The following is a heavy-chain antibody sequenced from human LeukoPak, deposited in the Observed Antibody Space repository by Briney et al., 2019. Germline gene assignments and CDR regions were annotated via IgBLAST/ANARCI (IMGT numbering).Heavy chain of an antibody. CDR3: AKEILYYYGSGSYSSSAFDI. J-gene: IGHJ3*02. Sequence: PGASLRISCAASGFTFNSYAMSWVRQAPGKGLEWVSAISGSGGSTYYADSVKGRFTISRDNSKNTLYLQMNSLRAEDTAVYYCAKEILYYYGSGSYSSSAFDIWGQGTMVTVSS. CDR1: GFTFNSYA. V-gene: IGHV3-23*01. CDR2: ISGSGGST. D-gene: IGHD3-10*01.